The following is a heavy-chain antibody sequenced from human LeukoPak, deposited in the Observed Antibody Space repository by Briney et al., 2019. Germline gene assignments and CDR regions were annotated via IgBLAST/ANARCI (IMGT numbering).Heavy chain of an antibody. CDR3: ARNIPYYDFWSGTKDAFDI. CDR2: INHSGST. Sequence: SETLSLTCAVYGGSFSGYYWSWIRQPPGKGVDWIGEINHSGSTNYNPSLKSRVTISVDTSKNQFSLKLSSVTAADTAVYYCARNIPYYDFWSGTKDAFDIWGQGTMVTVSS. D-gene: IGHD3-3*01. J-gene: IGHJ3*02. CDR1: GGSFSGYY. V-gene: IGHV4-34*01.